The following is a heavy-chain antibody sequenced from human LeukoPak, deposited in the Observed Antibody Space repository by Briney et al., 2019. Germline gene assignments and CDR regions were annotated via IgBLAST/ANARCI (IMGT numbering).Heavy chain of an antibody. CDR2: IYYSGST. Sequence: SETLSLTCIVSGGSLSSYYWSWIRQPPGKGLEWIGYIYYSGSTNYNPSLKSRVTISVDTSKNQFSLKLSSVTAADTAGYYCARGVTIFGVVDWGQGTMVTVSS. CDR1: GGSLSSYY. V-gene: IGHV4-59*01. CDR3: ARGVTIFGVVD. J-gene: IGHJ3*01. D-gene: IGHD3-3*01.